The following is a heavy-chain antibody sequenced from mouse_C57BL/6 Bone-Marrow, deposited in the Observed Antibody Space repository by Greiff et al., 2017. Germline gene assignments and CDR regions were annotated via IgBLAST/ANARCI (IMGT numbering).Heavy chain of an antibody. CDR2: ISDGGSYT. D-gene: IGHD2-1*01. J-gene: IGHJ3*01. V-gene: IGHV5-4*01. CDR3: ARDLFYYGFAY. CDR1: GFTFSSYA. Sequence: EVMLVESGGDLVKPGGSLKLSCAASGFTFSSYAMSWVRQTPEKRLEWVATISDGGSYTYYPDNVKGRFTISRDNAKNNLYLQMSHLKSEDTAMYYCARDLFYYGFAYWGQGTLVTVSA.